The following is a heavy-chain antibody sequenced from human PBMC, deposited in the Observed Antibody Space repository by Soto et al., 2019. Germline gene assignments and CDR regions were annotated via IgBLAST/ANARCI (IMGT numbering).Heavy chain of an antibody. J-gene: IGHJ4*02. D-gene: IGHD2-2*01. CDR2: LSGSAGST. CDR3: AKVSVMVPAAGNSFDY. CDR1: GFTFSSYA. V-gene: IGHV3-23*01. Sequence: GGSLRLSCAAPGFTFSSYAMSWVRQAPGKGLEWVSSLSGSAGSTFYADSVKGRFTISRDNSKNTLYLQMNSLRADDTAVYYCAKVSVMVPAAGNSFDYWGQGTLVTVSS.